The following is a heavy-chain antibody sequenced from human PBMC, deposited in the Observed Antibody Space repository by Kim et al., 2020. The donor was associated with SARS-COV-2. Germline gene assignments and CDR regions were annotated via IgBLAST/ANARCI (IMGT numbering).Heavy chain of an antibody. CDR2: ISYDGSNK. CDR3: AGEKITMIVVVITNVEYGMDV. CDR1: GFTFSSYA. J-gene: IGHJ6*02. V-gene: IGHV3-30*04. D-gene: IGHD3-22*01. Sequence: GGSLRLSCAASGFTFSSYAMHWVRQAPGKGLEWVAVISYDGSNKYYADSVKGRFTISRDNSKNTLYLQMNSLRAEDTAVYYCAGEKITMIVVVITNVEYGMDVWGQGTTVTVSS.